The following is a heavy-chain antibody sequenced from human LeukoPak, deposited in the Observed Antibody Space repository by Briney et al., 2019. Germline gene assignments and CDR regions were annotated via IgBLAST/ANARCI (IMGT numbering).Heavy chain of an antibody. J-gene: IGHJ4*02. CDR2: IDNNGIT. CDR3: ARGGVATIIPFDY. V-gene: IGHV4-34*01. D-gene: IGHD5-24*01. CDR1: GESFSGNF. Sequence: SETLSLTCAVSGESFSGNFWTWIRQSPGKGLEWIGEIDNNGITNYNPSLKSRVTISVDTSKNQFSLKLSSVTAADTAVYYCARGGVATIIPFDYWGQGTLVTVSS.